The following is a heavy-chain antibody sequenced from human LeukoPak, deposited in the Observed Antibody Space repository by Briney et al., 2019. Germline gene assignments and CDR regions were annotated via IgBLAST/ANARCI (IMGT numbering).Heavy chain of an antibody. Sequence: SVKVSCKASGGTFSSYAISWVRQAPGQGLEWMGGIIPIFGTANYAQKFQGRVTITADESTSTAYMELSSLRSEDTAVYYCARVPEGGSYYYYYYMDVWGKGTTVTVSS. D-gene: IGHD1-26*01. CDR2: IIPIFGTA. CDR1: GGTFSSYA. J-gene: IGHJ6*03. V-gene: IGHV1-69*01. CDR3: ARVPEGGSYYYYYYMDV.